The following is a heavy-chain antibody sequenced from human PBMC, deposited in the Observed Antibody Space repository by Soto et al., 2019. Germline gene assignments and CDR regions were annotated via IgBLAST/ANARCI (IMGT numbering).Heavy chain of an antibody. CDR3: ARSPPVVAAAGHYGMDV. D-gene: IGHD6-13*01. CDR2: INHSGST. V-gene: IGHV4-34*01. CDR1: GGSFSGYY. J-gene: IGHJ6*02. Sequence: PSETLSLTCAVYGGSFSGYYWSWIRQPPGKGLEWIGEINHSGSTNYNPSLKSRVTISVDTSKNQFSLKLSSVTAADTAVYYCARSPPVVAAAGHYGMDVWGQGTTVTVSS.